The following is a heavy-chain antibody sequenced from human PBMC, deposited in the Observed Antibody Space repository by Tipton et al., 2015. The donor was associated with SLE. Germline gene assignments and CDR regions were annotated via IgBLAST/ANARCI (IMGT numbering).Heavy chain of an antibody. V-gene: IGHV1-69*13. D-gene: IGHD2-2*01. CDR2: IIPILRTT. CDR3: ARGGVVPAAMSIAYYYGMDV. Sequence: QSGPEVKKPGASVKVSCKASGGTFSSYTISWVRQAPGQGLEWMGRIIPILRTTNYAQKFQGRVTITADESTSTAFMELSSVRSEDTAVYYCARGGVVPAAMSIAYYYGMDVWGQGTTVTVS. J-gene: IGHJ6*02. CDR1: GGTFSSYT.